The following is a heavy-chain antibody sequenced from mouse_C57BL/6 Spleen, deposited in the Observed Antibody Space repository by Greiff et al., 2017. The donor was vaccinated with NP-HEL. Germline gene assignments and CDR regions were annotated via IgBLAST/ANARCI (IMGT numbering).Heavy chain of an antibody. Sequence: VQLKESGPGLVKPSQSLSLTCSVTGYSITSGYYWNWIRQFPGNKLEWMGYISYDGSNNYNPPLKNRISITLDTSKNQFFLKLNSVTTADTATYYCARPYGSSYRWYFDVWGTGTTVTVSS. CDR3: ARPYGSSYRWYFDV. CDR1: GYSITSGYY. D-gene: IGHD1-1*01. V-gene: IGHV3-6*01. J-gene: IGHJ1*03. CDR2: ISYDGSN.